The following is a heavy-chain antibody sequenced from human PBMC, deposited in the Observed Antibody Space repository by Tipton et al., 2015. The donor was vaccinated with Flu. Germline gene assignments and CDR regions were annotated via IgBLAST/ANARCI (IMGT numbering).Heavy chain of an antibody. CDR2: ISGSGGST. CDR1: GFTFSSYA. J-gene: IGHJ4*02. Sequence: SLRLSCAASGFTFSSYAMSWVRQAPGKGLEWVSAISGSGGSTYYADSVKGRFTISRDNSKNTLYLQMNSLRAEDTAVYYCAKRSMIVVGGGYYWGQGTLVTVSS. CDR3: AKRSMIVVGGGYY. D-gene: IGHD3-22*01. V-gene: IGHV3-23*01.